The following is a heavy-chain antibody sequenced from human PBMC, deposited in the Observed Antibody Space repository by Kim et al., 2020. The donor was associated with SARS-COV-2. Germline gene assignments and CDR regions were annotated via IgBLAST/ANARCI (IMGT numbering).Heavy chain of an antibody. V-gene: IGHV3-30*18. CDR2: ISYDGSNK. CDR3: AKGIVVVPAAMPGGMDV. J-gene: IGHJ6*02. Sequence: GGSLRLSCAASGFTFSSYGMHWVRQAPGKGLEWVAVISYDGSNKYYADSVKGRFTISRDNSKNTLYLQMNSLRAEDTAVYYCAKGIVVVPAAMPGGMDVWGQGTTVTVSS. CDR1: GFTFSSYG. D-gene: IGHD2-2*01.